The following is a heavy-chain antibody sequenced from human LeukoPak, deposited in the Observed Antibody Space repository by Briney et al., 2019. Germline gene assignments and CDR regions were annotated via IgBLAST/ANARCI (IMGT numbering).Heavy chain of an antibody. J-gene: IGHJ4*02. CDR2: INPSGGST. Sequence: GASVKVSCKASGYTSTNYYMFWVRQAPGQGLEWMGRINPSGGSTSYAQKFQGRVTMTRDTSTSTVYMELSSLRSEDTAVYYCARGPTTVVPFDYWGQGTLVTVSS. D-gene: IGHD4-23*01. V-gene: IGHV1-46*01. CDR3: ARGPTTVVPFDY. CDR1: GYTSTNYY.